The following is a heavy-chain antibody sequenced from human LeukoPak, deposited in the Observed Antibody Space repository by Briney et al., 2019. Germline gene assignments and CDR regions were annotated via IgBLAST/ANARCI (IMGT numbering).Heavy chain of an antibody. V-gene: IGHV1-46*03. D-gene: IGHD5-12*01. J-gene: IGHJ6*02. CDR1: GYTFTTYD. CDR3: ARDKAKIPYYFDALDV. Sequence: GASVKVSCKASGYTFTTYDINWVRQAPGQGLEWMGIINPDGGRTTYAPAFQGSVSMTRDTSTTTVYMELRSLTSEDTAVYYCARDKAKIPYYFDALDVWGQGTTVTVS. CDR2: INPDGGRT.